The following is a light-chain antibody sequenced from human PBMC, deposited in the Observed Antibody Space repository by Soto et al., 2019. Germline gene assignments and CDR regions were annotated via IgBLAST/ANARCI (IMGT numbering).Light chain of an antibody. Sequence: QSALTQPPSASGSPGQSVTISCTGTSSDLGGYNYVSWYQQHPGKAPKLVIHEVFKRPSGVPDRFSGSKSGNTASLTVSGLQTGDEADYLCSSNAATINLRGFGGGTNLTVL. V-gene: IGLV2-8*01. CDR1: SSDLGGYNY. CDR3: SSNAATINLRG. J-gene: IGLJ2*01. CDR2: EVF.